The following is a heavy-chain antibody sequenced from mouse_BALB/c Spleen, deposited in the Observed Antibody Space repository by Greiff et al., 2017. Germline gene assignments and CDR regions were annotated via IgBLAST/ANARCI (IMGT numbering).Heavy chain of an antibody. CDR3: ARSAYYGKPSGFAY. D-gene: IGHD2-10*01. V-gene: IGHV3-8*02. Sequence: EVKLQESGPSLVKPSQTLSLTCSVTGDSITSGYWNWIRKFPGNKLEYMGYISYSGSTYYNPSLKSRISITRDTSKNQYYLQLNSVTTEDTATYYCARSAYYGKPSGFAYWGQGTLVTVSA. J-gene: IGHJ3*01. CDR2: ISYSGST. CDR1: GDSITSGY.